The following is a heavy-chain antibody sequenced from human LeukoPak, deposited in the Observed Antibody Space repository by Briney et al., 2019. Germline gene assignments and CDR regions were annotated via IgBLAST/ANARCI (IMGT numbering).Heavy chain of an antibody. D-gene: IGHD3-10*01. CDR1: GYSFTSYW. Sequence: GESLKISCKGSGYSFTSYWIGWVRQMPGKGLEWMGIIYPGDSDTRYSPSFQGQVTISADKSINTAYLQWSSLKASDTAMYYCARRMVRGVIRGNWFDPWGQGTLVTVSS. CDR3: ARRMVRGVIRGNWFDP. V-gene: IGHV5-51*01. J-gene: IGHJ5*02. CDR2: IYPGDSDT.